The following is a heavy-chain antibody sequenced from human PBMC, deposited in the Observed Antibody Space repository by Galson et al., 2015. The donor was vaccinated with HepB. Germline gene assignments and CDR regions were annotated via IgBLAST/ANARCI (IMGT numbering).Heavy chain of an antibody. CDR1: GYSFSNYG. CDR3: ARDSRLELRLKNYCYYGMDV. CDR2: ISGYDGST. D-gene: IGHD1-7*01. J-gene: IGHJ6*02. Sequence: QSGAEVKKPGTSVKVSCKASGYSFSNYGLSWIRQAPGQGLEWMGWISGYDGSTNYPQTLQGRVIMTTDRSTNTGYMEVRSLRSDDTAIYFCARDSRLELRLKNYCYYGMDVWGQGTTVTVSS. V-gene: IGHV1-18*01.